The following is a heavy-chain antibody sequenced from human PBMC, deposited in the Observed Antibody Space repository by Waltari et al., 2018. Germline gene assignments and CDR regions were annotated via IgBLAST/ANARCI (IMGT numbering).Heavy chain of an antibody. CDR1: GYTFTGYY. V-gene: IGHV1-2*06. D-gene: IGHD2-21*01. CDR2: INPNSGGT. J-gene: IGHJ6*03. Sequence: QVQLVQSGAEVKKPGASVKVSCKASGYTFTGYYMHWVRQAPGQGLEWMGRINPNSGGTNYAQKFQGRVTMTRDTSISTAYMELSRLRSDDTAVYYCARDPYCGGDCYPDYYYYMDVWGKGTTVTVSS. CDR3: ARDPYCGGDCYPDYYYYMDV.